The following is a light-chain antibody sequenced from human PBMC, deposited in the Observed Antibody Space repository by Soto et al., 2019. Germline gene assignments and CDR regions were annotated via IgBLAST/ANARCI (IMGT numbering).Light chain of an antibody. CDR2: DAS. V-gene: IGKV3-11*01. J-gene: IGKJ4*01. Sequence: EIVLTQSTATLSLSPGDRATLSCRASQSVSSYLAWYQQKPGQAPRLLIYDASNRATSIPARFSGSGSGTDFTLTITTLEPEDFAVYSCQQRSNWPSTFGGGTKVEIK. CDR3: QQRSNWPST. CDR1: QSVSSY.